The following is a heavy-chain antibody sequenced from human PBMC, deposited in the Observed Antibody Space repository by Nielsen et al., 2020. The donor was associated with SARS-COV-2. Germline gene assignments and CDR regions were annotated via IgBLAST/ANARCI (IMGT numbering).Heavy chain of an antibody. CDR3: ARRQHSGSYSYAFDI. CDR2: ISPGDSDT. CDR1: GYSFTSYW. D-gene: IGHD1-26*01. V-gene: IGHV5-51*01. Sequence: GESLKISCTGSGYSFTSYWIGWVRQMPGKGLEWMGIISPGDSDTRYSPSFQGQVTISADKSISTAYLQWSSLKASDTAMYYCARRQHSGSYSYAFDIWGQGTMVTVSS. J-gene: IGHJ3*02.